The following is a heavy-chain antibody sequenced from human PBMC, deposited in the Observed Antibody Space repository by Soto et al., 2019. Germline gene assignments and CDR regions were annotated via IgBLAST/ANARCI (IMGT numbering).Heavy chain of an antibody. CDR1: GFTFSSYA. J-gene: IGHJ6*03. CDR3: AILPGIAAAGSTCNSYYYYMDV. D-gene: IGHD6-13*01. CDR2: ISGSGGST. Sequence: EVQLLESGGGLVQPGGSLRLSCAASGFTFSSYAMSWVRQAPGKGLEWVSAISGSGGSTYYADSVKGRFTISRDNSKNTLYLQMNSLRAEDTAVYYCAILPGIAAAGSTCNSYYYYMDVWGKGTTVTVSS. V-gene: IGHV3-23*01.